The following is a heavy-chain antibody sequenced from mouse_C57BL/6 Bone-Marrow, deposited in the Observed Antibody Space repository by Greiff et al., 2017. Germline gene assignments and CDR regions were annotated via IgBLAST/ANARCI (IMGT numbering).Heavy chain of an antibody. D-gene: IGHD2-1*01. CDR2: IRLKSDNYAT. CDR1: GFTFSNYW. Sequence: EVKLMESGGGLVQPGGSMKLSCVASGFTFSNYWMNWVRQSPEKGLEWVAQIRLKSDNYATHYAESVKGRFTISRDDSKSSVYLQMNNLRAEDTGMYYCTGGPYLLSWGQGTTLTVSS. CDR3: TGGPYLLS. V-gene: IGHV6-3*01. J-gene: IGHJ2*01.